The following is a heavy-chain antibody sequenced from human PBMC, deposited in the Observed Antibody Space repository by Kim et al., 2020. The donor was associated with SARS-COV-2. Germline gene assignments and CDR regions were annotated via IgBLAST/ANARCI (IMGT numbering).Heavy chain of an antibody. CDR2: ISAYNGNT. CDR1: GYTFTSYG. D-gene: IGHD1-26*01. CDR3: ARDRVWTRGIVGATSIGY. Sequence: ASVKVSCKASGYTFTSYGISWVRQAPGQGLEWMGWISAYNGNTNYAQKLQGRVTMTTDTSTSTAYMELRSLRSDDTAVYYCARDRVWTRGIVGATSIGYWGQGTLVTVSS. J-gene: IGHJ4*02. V-gene: IGHV1-18*04.